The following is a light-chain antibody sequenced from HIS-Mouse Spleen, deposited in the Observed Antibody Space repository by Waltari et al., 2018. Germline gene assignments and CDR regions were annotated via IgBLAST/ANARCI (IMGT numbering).Light chain of an antibody. J-gene: IGLJ2*01. CDR2: EDS. CDR3: YSTDSSGNHRV. V-gene: IGLV3-10*01. CDR1: ALPKKY. Sequence: SYELTQPPSVSVSPGQTARITCSGDALPKKYAYWYQQKSGQAPVLVIYEDSKRPSGIPVIFAGSSSGTMATLTISVAQVEDEADYYCYSTDSSGNHRVFGGGTKLTVL.